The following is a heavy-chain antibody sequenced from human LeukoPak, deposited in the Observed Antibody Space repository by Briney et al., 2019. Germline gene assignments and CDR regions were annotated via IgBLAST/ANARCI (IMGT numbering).Heavy chain of an antibody. CDR2: IIPILGIA. Sequence: SVKVSRKASGGTFSSYAISWVRQAPGQGLEWMGRIIPILGIANYAQKFQGRVTITADKSTSTAYMELSSLRSEDTAVYYCARDPAYYGSGSYLLSMLRVQMVSYGMDVWGQGTAVTVSS. D-gene: IGHD3-10*01. CDR3: ARDPAYYGSGSYLLSMLRVQMVSYGMDV. V-gene: IGHV1-69*04. CDR1: GGTFSSYA. J-gene: IGHJ6*02.